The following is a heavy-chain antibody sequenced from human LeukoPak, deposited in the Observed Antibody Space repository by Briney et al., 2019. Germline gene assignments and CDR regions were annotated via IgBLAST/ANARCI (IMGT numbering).Heavy chain of an antibody. Sequence: KSGGSLRLSCAASGFTFSSYSMNWVRQPPGKGLEWIGEINHSGSTKYNPSLKSRVTISVDTSKNQFSLKLSSVTAADTAVYYCARGRPDTAMARRLNFDYWGQGTLVTVSS. CDR1: GFTFSSYS. J-gene: IGHJ4*02. V-gene: IGHV4-34*01. D-gene: IGHD5-18*01. CDR2: INHSGST. CDR3: ARGRPDTAMARRLNFDY.